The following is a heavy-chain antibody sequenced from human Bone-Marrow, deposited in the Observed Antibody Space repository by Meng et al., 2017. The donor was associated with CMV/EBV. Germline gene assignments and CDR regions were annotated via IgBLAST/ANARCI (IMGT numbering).Heavy chain of an antibody. D-gene: IGHD5-18*01. CDR1: GYNCTGYG. V-gene: IGHV1-18*01. CDR3: ARDHLYGYYFDY. CDR2: ISAYNGNT. Sequence: GPLVQLGAELKNPWASCKVSCKASGYNCTGYGSSWVRPAPGQGLEWMGWISAYNGNTNYAQKLQGRVTMTTDTSTSTAYMELRSLRSDDTAVYYCARDHLYGYYFDYWGQGTLVTVSS. J-gene: IGHJ4*02.